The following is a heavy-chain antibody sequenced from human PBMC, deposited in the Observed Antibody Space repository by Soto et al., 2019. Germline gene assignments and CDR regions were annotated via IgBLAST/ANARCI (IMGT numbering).Heavy chain of an antibody. V-gene: IGHV4-4*02. CDR2: IYHSGST. D-gene: IGHD5-12*01. CDR3: AGDPSDVLRGYSGSLPGC. CDR1: GGSISSSNW. J-gene: IGHJ4*02. Sequence: QVQLQESGPGLVKPSGTLSLTCAVSGGSISSSNWWSWVRQPPGKGLEWIGEIYHSGSTNYNPSLKVRVTISVDKSKDQFSLKLSSVTAADTAVYYCAGDPSDVLRGYSGSLPGCWGQGTLVTVSS.